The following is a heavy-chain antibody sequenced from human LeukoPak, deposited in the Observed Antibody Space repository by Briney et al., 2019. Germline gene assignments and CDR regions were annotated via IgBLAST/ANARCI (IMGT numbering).Heavy chain of an antibody. V-gene: IGHV4-39*01. CDR1: GGSISSSSYY. J-gene: IGHJ4*02. Sequence: SETLSLTCSVSGGSISSSSYYWGWIRQPPGKGLGWIGSIYYSGSTYYNPSLKSRVAISVDTSKNQFSLKLSSVTAADTAVYYCARRSGSNWYGPFDYWGQGTLVTVSS. D-gene: IGHD6-13*01. CDR2: IYYSGST. CDR3: ARRSGSNWYGPFDY.